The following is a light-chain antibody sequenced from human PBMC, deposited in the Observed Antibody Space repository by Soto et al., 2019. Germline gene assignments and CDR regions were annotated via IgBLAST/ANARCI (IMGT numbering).Light chain of an antibody. V-gene: IGKV3-15*01. CDR1: QSVSSN. CDR2: GAS. CDR3: QQYNKWPPAYT. J-gene: IGKJ2*01. Sequence: EIVMTQSPATLSVSPGERATLSCSASQSVSSNLAWYQQKPGQAPRLLIYGASTRATGIPARFSGSGSGAEFTLTISSLQSEDFAVYYCQQYNKWPPAYTFGQGTKLEIK.